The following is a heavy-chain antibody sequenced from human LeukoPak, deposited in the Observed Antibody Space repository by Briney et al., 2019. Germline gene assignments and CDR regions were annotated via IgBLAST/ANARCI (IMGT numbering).Heavy chain of an antibody. Sequence: GASVKVSFKSSGYTFTSYGISWVRQAPGQGLEWMGWISAYNGNTNYAQKLQRRVTMTTDTSTSTAYMELRSLRSDDTAVYYCARDVGSRDIDWFDPWGQGTLVTVSS. CDR2: ISAYNGNT. D-gene: IGHD5-12*01. CDR1: GYTFTSYG. V-gene: IGHV1-18*01. CDR3: ARDVGSRDIDWFDP. J-gene: IGHJ5*02.